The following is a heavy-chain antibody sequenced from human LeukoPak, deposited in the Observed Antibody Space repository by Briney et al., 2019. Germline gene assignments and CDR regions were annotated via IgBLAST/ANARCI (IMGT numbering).Heavy chain of an antibody. CDR1: GFTFSSYW. CDR2: ISGSGGTA. CDR3: AKYSGSYYMASNDAFDI. Sequence: GGSLRLSCAVSGFTFSSYWMHWVRQAPGKGLEWVSAISGSGGTAYYADSVKGRFTISRDNSKNTLYLQMNSLRAEDTAVHYCAKYSGSYYMASNDAFDIWGQGTMVTVSS. J-gene: IGHJ3*02. D-gene: IGHD1-26*01. V-gene: IGHV3-23*01.